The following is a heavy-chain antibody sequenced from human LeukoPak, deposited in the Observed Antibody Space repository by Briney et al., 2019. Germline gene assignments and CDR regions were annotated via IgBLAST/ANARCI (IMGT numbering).Heavy chain of an antibody. D-gene: IGHD3-22*01. CDR3: ARRSKDYYYDSSGETFDY. CDR1: GYSFTSYW. CDR2: IDPSDSYT. J-gene: IGHJ4*02. V-gene: IGHV5-10-1*01. Sequence: GESLKISCKGSGYSFTSYWIGWVRQMPGKGLEWMGRIDPSDSYTNYSPSFQGHVTISADKSISTAYLQWSSLKASDTAMYYCARRSKDYYYDSSGETFDYWGQGTLVTVSS.